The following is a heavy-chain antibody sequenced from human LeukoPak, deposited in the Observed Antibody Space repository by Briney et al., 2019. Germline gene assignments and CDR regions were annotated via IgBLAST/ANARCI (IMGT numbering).Heavy chain of an antibody. J-gene: IGHJ3*02. Sequence: GASVKVSCKTSGITFTSSAVQWVRQARGQRLEWIGWIVVGSGNTNYAQKFQERVTITRDMSTSTAYMELSSLRSEDTAVYYCAARRVGATRSDAFDIWGQGTMVTVSS. V-gene: IGHV1-58*01. CDR3: AARRVGATRSDAFDI. CDR2: IVVGSGNT. D-gene: IGHD1-26*01. CDR1: GITFTSSA.